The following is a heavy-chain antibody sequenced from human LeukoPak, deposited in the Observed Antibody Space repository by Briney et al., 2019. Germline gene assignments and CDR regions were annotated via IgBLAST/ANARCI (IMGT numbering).Heavy chain of an antibody. CDR3: ARLSRTFDI. CDR1: GGSISSSSYY. V-gene: IGHV4-61*05. J-gene: IGHJ3*02. CDR2: IYYTGST. Sequence: PSETLSLTCTVSGGSISSSSYYWGWVRQPPGAGLEWLAYIYYTGSTNYNPSLKTRLTISVDTSKNQFSLRLNSVTAADTAVYYCARLSRTFDIWGQGTMVTVSS.